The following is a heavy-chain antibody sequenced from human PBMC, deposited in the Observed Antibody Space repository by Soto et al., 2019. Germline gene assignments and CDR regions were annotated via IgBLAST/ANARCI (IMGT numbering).Heavy chain of an antibody. CDR1: GFSLSNSGVG. CDR3: AHCTLHDYGDYDPGTSHVFDS. CDR2: IYGDNDK. J-gene: IGHJ4*02. D-gene: IGHD4-17*01. Sequence: QITLKESGPSPVKPTQTLTVTCTFSGFSLSNSGVGVAWLRQPPGKALECLALIYGDNDKRYSPSLKTRLSITKDTPKNQAVLTRTNMDPVDTATYYYAHCTLHDYGDYDPGTSHVFDSWGQGTLFTVSS. V-gene: IGHV2-5*02.